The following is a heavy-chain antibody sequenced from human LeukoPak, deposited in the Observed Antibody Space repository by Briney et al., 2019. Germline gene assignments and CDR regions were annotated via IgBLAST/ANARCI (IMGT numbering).Heavy chain of an antibody. D-gene: IGHD1-26*01. V-gene: IGHV1-3*03. CDR2: INAGNGNT. CDR3: ARGRIVGATKGFFDI. Sequence: ASVKVSCKAPGYTFTSYAMHWVRQAPGQRLEWMGWINAGNGNTKYSQEFQGRVTITRDTSASTAYMELSSLRSEDMAVYYCARGRIVGATKGFFDIWGQGTMVTVSS. CDR1: GYTFTSYA. J-gene: IGHJ3*02.